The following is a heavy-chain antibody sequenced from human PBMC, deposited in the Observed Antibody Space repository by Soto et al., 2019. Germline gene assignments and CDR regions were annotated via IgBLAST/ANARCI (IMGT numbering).Heavy chain of an antibody. V-gene: IGHV3-30*18. J-gene: IGHJ6*03. CDR3: GKGGFEYSGSCQDYLDV. D-gene: IGHD3-10*01. Sequence: QVQLVESGGGVVQPGRSLRLSCGASGFTFSRHNIHWVRQAPGKGLEWVAAVLYDGSNEYYADSVKGRFTISRDNSKNTMYLQMICLRAEDSTVSYCGKGGFEYSGSCQDYLDVWGKRTTVTVS. CDR1: GFTFSRHN. CDR2: VLYDGSNE.